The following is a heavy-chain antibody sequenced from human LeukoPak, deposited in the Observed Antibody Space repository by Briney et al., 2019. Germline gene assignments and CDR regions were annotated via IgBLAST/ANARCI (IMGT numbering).Heavy chain of an antibody. CDR2: ISAYNGDT. J-gene: IGHJ4*02. CDR3: ATGWSGYFASLDY. V-gene: IGHV1-18*01. D-gene: IGHD3-3*01. Sequence: GASVTVSCKASGYSFASYGIHWVRQAPGQGLEWMGWISAYNGDTDYAQNLQGRVTITTDTSTNTAYMELRSLRSDDTAVYYCATGWSGYFASLDYWGQGTLVTVAS. CDR1: GYSFASYG.